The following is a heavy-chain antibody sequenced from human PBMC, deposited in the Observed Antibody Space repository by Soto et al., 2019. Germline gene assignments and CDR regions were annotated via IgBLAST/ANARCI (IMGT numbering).Heavy chain of an antibody. V-gene: IGHV3-23*01. Sequence: EVQLLESGGGLVQPGGSLRLSCAASGFTFSSYAMSWVRQAPGKGLEWVSAISGSGGSTYYADSVKGRFTISRDNSKNTLYLQMNSLRAEDTAVYYCAKDRQGTKWSYSSLDYWGQGTLVTVSS. CDR2: ISGSGGST. J-gene: IGHJ4*02. CDR3: AKDRQGTKWSYSSLDY. CDR1: GFTFSSYA. D-gene: IGHD1-26*01.